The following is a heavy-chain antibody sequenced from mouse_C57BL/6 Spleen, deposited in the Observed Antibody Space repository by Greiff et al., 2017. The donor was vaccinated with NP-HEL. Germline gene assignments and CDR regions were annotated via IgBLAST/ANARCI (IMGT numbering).Heavy chain of an antibody. J-gene: IGHJ3*01. D-gene: IGHD1-1*01. Sequence: LEESGAELVKPGASVKISCKASGYAFSSYWMNWVKQRPGKGLEWIGQIYPGDGDTNYNGKFKGKATLTADKSSSTAYMQLSSLTSEDSAVYFCARNYGSSWGFAYWGQGTLVTVSA. CDR3: ARNYGSSWGFAY. V-gene: IGHV1-80*01. CDR2: IYPGDGDT. CDR1: GYAFSSYW.